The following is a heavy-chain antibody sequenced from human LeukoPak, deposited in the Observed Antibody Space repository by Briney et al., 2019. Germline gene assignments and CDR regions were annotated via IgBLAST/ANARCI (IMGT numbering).Heavy chain of an antibody. J-gene: IGHJ4*02. CDR1: GFTVSSNY. CDR2: IYSGGST. Sequence: PGGSLRLSCAASGFTVSSNYMNWVRQAPGKGLEWVSVIYSGGSTYYADSVKGRFTISRDNSKNTLYLQMNSLRAEDTAVYYCAREAVTRNYFDYWGQETLVTVSS. D-gene: IGHD4-17*01. CDR3: AREAVTRNYFDY. V-gene: IGHV3-53*01.